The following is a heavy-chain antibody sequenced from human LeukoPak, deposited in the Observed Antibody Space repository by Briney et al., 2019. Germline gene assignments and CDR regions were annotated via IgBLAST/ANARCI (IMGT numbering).Heavy chain of an antibody. D-gene: IGHD2-21*02. V-gene: IGHV1-46*01. J-gene: IGHJ4*02. CDR2: INPSGSST. CDR1: GYTFTSYG. Sequence: ASVKVSCKASGYTFTSYGISWVRQAPGQGLERMGLINPSGSSTTYAQKFQGRVTMTRDMFTSTDYMELTSLTSDDTAVYYCARGRVVVTAQFRAGIDFWGQGTLVTASS. CDR3: ARGRVVVTAQFRAGIDF.